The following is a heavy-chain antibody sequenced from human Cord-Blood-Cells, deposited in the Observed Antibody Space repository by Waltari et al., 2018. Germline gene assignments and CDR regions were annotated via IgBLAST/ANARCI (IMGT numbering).Heavy chain of an antibody. CDR3: ARGGLGRGSAFDI. D-gene: IGHD3-10*01. V-gene: IGHV1-3*01. J-gene: IGHJ3*02. CDR1: GYTFTSYA. CDR2: INAGNGKT. Sequence: QVQLVQSGAEVKKPGASVKVSCKASGYTFTSYAMHWVRQAPGQRLEWMGWINAGNGKTKYSQKFQGRVTITRDTSASTAYMELSSLRSEDTGVYYCARGGLGRGSAFDIWGQGTMVTVSS.